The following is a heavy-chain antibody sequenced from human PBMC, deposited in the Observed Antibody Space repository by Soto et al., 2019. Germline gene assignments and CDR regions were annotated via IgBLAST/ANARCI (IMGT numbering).Heavy chain of an antibody. CDR3: ARDLRIAVACPLDY. J-gene: IGHJ4*02. D-gene: IGHD6-19*01. V-gene: IGHV3-48*01. Sequence: GGSLRLSCAASGFTFSSYSMNWVRQAPGKGLEWVSYISSSSSTIYYADSVKGRFTISRDNAKNSLYLQMNSLRAEDTAVYYCARDLRIAVACPLDYWGQGTLVTVSS. CDR2: ISSSSSTI. CDR1: GFTFSSYS.